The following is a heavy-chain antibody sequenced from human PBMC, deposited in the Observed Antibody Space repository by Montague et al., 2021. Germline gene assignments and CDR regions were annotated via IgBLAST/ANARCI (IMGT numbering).Heavy chain of an antibody. V-gene: IGHV3-30*04. Sequence: SLRLSCAASGFTFSSYAMHWVRQAPGKGLEWVAVISYDGRNKYYADSVKGRLNISRDNSKNTLYLQMNSLRAEETALFYCARDPRWEYDDFDIWGQGTMVAGSS. CDR2: ISYDGRNK. CDR1: GFTFSSYA. D-gene: IGHD1-26*01. J-gene: IGHJ3*02. CDR3: ARDPRWEYDDFDI.